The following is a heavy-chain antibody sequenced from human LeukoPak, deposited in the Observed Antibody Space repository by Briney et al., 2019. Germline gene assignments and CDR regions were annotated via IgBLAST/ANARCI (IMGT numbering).Heavy chain of an antibody. Sequence: GRSLRLSCAASGFTLSSYEMNWVRLAPGKGLGWISYISRTGNSIYYADSRKGRFTISRDSAKNSLYLQMNSLRAEDTSVYYCARGPYSSNWYVDYWGQGNLVTVAS. CDR3: ARGPYSSNWYVDY. J-gene: IGHJ4*02. CDR1: GFTLSSYE. D-gene: IGHD6-13*01. V-gene: IGHV3-48*03. CDR2: ISRTGNSI.